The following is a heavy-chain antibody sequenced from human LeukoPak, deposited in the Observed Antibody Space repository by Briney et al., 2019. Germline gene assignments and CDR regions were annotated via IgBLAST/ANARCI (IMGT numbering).Heavy chain of an antibody. CDR1: GGSFSGYY. J-gene: IGHJ3*02. CDR2: INHSGST. D-gene: IGHD5-18*01. V-gene: IGHV4-34*01. CDR3: ARGGQLWSYDAFDI. Sequence: SETLSLTCTVYGGSFSGYYWSWIRQPPGKGLEWIGEINHSGSTNYNPSLKSRVTISVDTSKNQFSLKLRSVTAADTAVYYCARGGQLWSYDAFDIWGQGTMVTVSS.